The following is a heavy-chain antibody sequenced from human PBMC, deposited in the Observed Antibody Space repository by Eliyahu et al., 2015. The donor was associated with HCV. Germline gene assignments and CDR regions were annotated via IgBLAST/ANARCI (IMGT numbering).Heavy chain of an antibody. CDR1: GFTFSSCW. CDR2: IKQDGSEN. J-gene: IGHJ4*02. CDR3: AKNGGNLDQ. V-gene: IGHV3-7*01. Sequence: GFTFSSCWMSWVRQVPGKGLEWVANIKQDGSENNYVDSVKGRFTISRDNTKNSLYLQMNSLRAEDTAVYYCAKNGGNLDQWGQGTQVTVSS. D-gene: IGHD4-23*01.